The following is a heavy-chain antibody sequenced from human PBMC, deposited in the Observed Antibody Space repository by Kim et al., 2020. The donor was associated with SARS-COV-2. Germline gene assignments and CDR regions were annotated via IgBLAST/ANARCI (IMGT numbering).Heavy chain of an antibody. CDR3: ARDYYVWGSYRYGGLNWFDP. Sequence: GGSLRLSCAASGFTFSDYYMSWIRQAPGKGLEWVSYISSSGSTIYYADSVKGRFTISRDNAKNSLYLQMNSLRAEDTAVYYCARDYYVWGSYRYGGLNWFDPWGQGTLVTVSS. J-gene: IGHJ5*02. CDR1: GFTFSDYY. V-gene: IGHV3-11*04. CDR2: ISSSGSTI. D-gene: IGHD3-16*02.